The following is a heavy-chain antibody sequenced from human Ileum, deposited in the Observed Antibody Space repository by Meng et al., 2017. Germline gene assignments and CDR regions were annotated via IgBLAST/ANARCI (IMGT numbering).Heavy chain of an antibody. J-gene: IGHJ5*01. Sequence: ASVKVSCKASGYTFTNNYIHWVRQAPGQGLEWMATINPTGYNALYAQELQGRVTLTSDTSTSTVYMEMRSLRFEDTAIYYCARDHSYSGSWDGWWFDPWGQGTLVTVSS. CDR2: INPTGYNA. V-gene: IGHV1-46*01. CDR3: ARDHSYSGSWDGWWFDP. D-gene: IGHD6-13*01. CDR1: GYTFTNNY.